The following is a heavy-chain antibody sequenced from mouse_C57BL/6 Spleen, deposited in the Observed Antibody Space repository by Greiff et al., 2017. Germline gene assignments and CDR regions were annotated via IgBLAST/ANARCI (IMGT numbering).Heavy chain of an antibody. CDR2: IRSKSNNYAT. CDR3: VRHGSDGGFAY. Sequence: EVKVVESGGGLVQPKGSLKLSCAASGFSFNTYAMNWVRQAPGKGLEWVARIRSKSNNYATYYADSVKDRFTISRDDSESMLYLQMNNLKTEDTAMYYCVRHGSDGGFAYWGQGTLVTVSA. CDR1: GFSFNTYA. V-gene: IGHV10-1*01. J-gene: IGHJ3*01.